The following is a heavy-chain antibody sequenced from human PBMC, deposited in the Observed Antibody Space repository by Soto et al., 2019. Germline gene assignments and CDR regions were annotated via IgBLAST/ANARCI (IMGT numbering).Heavy chain of an antibody. Sequence: PVGSLRLSCAASGFTFSSYAMHWVRQAPGKGLEWVAVISYDGSNKYYADSVKGRFTISRDNSKNTLYLQMNSLRAEDTAVYYCENIAGVQDYWGQGTLVTASS. CDR3: ENIAGVQDY. CDR1: GFTFSSYA. CDR2: ISYDGSNK. D-gene: IGHD6-13*01. V-gene: IGHV3-30-3*01. J-gene: IGHJ4*02.